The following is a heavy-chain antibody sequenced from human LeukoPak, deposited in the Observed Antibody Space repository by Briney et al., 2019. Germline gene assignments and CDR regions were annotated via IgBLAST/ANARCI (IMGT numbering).Heavy chain of an antibody. J-gene: IGHJ4*02. V-gene: IGHV3-74*01. D-gene: IGHD7-27*01. CDR2: INTDGSST. CDR3: ARDQLNWGIGFCDY. Sequence: GGSLRLSCAASGFTFSSYWMHWVRQAPGKGLVWVSRINTDGSSTSYADSVKGRFTIPRDNAKNSLYLQMNSLRAEDTAVYYCARDQLNWGIGFCDYWGQGTLVTVSS. CDR1: GFTFSSYW.